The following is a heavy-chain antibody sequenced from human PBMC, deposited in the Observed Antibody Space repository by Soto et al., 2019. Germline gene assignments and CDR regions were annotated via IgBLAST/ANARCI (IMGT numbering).Heavy chain of an antibody. V-gene: IGHV3-11*01. CDR3: ARAGVGGDFWSGYYPDYYYYYYMDV. CDR1: GFTFSDYY. CDR2: ISSSGSTI. J-gene: IGHJ6*03. D-gene: IGHD3-3*01. Sequence: GGSLRLSCAASGFTFSDYYMSWIRQAPGKGLEWVSYISSSGSTIYYADSVKGRFTISRDNAKNSLYLQMNSLRAEDTAVYYCARAGVGGDFWSGYYPDYYYYYYMDVWGKGTTVTVSS.